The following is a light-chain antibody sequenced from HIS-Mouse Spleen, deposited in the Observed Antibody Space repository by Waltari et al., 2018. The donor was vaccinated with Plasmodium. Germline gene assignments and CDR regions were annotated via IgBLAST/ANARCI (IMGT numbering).Light chain of an antibody. V-gene: IGKV3-15*01. CDR3: QQYNNWSFT. CDR1: PSVSSN. CDR2: GAS. J-gene: IGKJ3*01. Sequence: EIVMTQSPATLSVSPGERATLSCRASPSVSSNFAWYQQKPGQAPRLLIYGASTRATGIPARCSGSGSGTEFTLTISSLQSEDFAVYYCQQYNNWSFTFGPGTKVDIK.